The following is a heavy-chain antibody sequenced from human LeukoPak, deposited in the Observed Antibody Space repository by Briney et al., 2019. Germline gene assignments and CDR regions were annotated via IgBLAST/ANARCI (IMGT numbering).Heavy chain of an antibody. CDR1: EFTFSSYA. CDR3: TRAVGEGWFDP. Sequence: GGSLRLSCAASEFTFSSYAMHWVRQAPGKGLEWVAVISYDGSNKDYGDSVKGRFTISRDNSKDALYLQTKSLRPEDTAVYYCTRAVGEGWFDPWGQGTLVTVSS. CDR2: ISYDGSNK. D-gene: IGHD1-26*01. V-gene: IGHV3-30*04. J-gene: IGHJ5*02.